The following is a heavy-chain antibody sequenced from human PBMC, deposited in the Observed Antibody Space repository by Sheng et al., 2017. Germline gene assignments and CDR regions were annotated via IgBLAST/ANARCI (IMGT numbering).Heavy chain of an antibody. CDR2: ISGSGGST. D-gene: IGHD3-3*01. CDR1: GFTFSSYA. V-gene: IGHV3-23*01. CDR3: AKDNGRLGDFWSGYWDY. J-gene: IGHJ4*02. Sequence: EVQLLESGGGLVQPGGSLRLSCAASGFTFSSYAMSWVRQAPGKGLEWVSAISGSGGSTYYARLREGPVHHLRDNSKNTLYLQMNSLRAEDTAVYYCAKDNGRLGDFWSGYWDYWGKGTWSRLL.